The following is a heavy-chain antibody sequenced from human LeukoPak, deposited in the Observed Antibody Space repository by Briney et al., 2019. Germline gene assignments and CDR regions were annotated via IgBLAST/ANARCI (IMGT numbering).Heavy chain of an antibody. V-gene: IGHV3-9*01. J-gene: IGHJ4*02. D-gene: IGHD3-9*01. CDR3: AKDIEYFDWLFIFDY. CDR1: GFTFDDYA. CDR2: ISWNSAYI. Sequence: GRSLRLSCAASGFTFDDYAMHWVRQAPGKGLEWVSGISWNSAYIGYADSVKGRFTISRDNAKNSLYLQMNSLRAEDTALYYCAKDIEYFDWLFIFDYWGQGTLVTVSS.